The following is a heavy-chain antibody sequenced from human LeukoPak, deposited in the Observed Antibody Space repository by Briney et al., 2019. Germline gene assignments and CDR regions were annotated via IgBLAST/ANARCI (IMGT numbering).Heavy chain of an antibody. Sequence: GGSLRLSCAASGFTFSDYYMSWIRQAPGKGLEWVSYISSSGSTIYYADSVKGRFTISRDNSKNTLYLQMNSLRAEDTAVYYCAKINRAYYYDSSGYKVYFDYWGQGTLVTVSS. CDR3: AKINRAYYYDSSGYKVYFDY. D-gene: IGHD3-22*01. CDR2: ISSSGSTI. CDR1: GFTFSDYY. V-gene: IGHV3-11*04. J-gene: IGHJ4*02.